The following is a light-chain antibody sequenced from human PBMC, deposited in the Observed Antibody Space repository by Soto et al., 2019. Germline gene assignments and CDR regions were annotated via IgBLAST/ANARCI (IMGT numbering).Light chain of an antibody. CDR1: QSIRTN. V-gene: IGKV3-15*01. Sequence: EIVLTQSPATLSVSAGGTVTLSCRASQSIRTNVAWYQQISGQAPRLLVYGASTRATGVPARFSGSGSGTEFTLTISSLQAEDVAVYYCQQYYGPPYTFGQGTRLEIK. CDR3: QQYYGPPYT. CDR2: GAS. J-gene: IGKJ2*01.